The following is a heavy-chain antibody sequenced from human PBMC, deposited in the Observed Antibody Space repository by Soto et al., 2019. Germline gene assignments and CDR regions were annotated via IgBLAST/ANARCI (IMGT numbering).Heavy chain of an antibody. Sequence: GGSLRLSCAASGFTFSSYAMSWVRQAPGKGLEWVSAISGSGGSTYYADSVKGRFTISRDNSKNTLYLQMNSLRGEDTAVYYCAKQTILWFGEPGGFDYWGQGTLVTVSS. J-gene: IGHJ4*02. CDR1: GFTFSSYA. V-gene: IGHV3-23*01. CDR3: AKQTILWFGEPGGFDY. CDR2: ISGSGGST. D-gene: IGHD3-10*01.